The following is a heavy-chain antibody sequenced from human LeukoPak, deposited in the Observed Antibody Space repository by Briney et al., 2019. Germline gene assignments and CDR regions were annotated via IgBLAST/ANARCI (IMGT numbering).Heavy chain of an antibody. Sequence: GESLKISCKGSGYSFTSYWIGWVRQMPGKGLEWMGIIYPGYSDTRYSPSFQGQVTISADKSISTAYLQWSSLKASDTAIFYCARRPSSGYISAFDIWGQGTMVTVSS. CDR3: ARRPSSGYISAFDI. J-gene: IGHJ3*02. CDR1: GYSFTSYW. V-gene: IGHV5-51*01. CDR2: IYPGYSDT. D-gene: IGHD3-22*01.